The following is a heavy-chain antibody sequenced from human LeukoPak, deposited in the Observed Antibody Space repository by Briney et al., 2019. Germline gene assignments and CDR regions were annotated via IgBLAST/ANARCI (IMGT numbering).Heavy chain of an antibody. Sequence: GGSLRLSCAASGFTFSDYYMSWIRQAPGKGLEWVSYISSSSSYTNYADSVKGRFTISRDNAKNPLYLQMNSLRAEDTAVYYCARGAYTAMALRYDYWGQGTLVTVSS. V-gene: IGHV3-11*06. CDR1: GFTFSDYY. J-gene: IGHJ4*02. D-gene: IGHD5-18*01. CDR2: ISSSSSYT. CDR3: ARGAYTAMALRYDY.